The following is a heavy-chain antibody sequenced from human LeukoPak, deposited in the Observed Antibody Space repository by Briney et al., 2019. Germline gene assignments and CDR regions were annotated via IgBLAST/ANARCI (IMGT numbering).Heavy chain of an antibody. CDR3: ARVVRGVIYY. V-gene: IGHV3-30*03. CDR1: GFTFSSYG. CDR2: ISYDGSNK. Sequence: GRSLRLSCAASGFTFSSYGMHWVRQAPGKELEWVAIISYDGSNKYYADSVKGRFTISRDNSKNTLYLQMNSLRAEDTAVYYCARVVRGVIYYWGQGTLVTVSS. D-gene: IGHD3-10*01. J-gene: IGHJ4*02.